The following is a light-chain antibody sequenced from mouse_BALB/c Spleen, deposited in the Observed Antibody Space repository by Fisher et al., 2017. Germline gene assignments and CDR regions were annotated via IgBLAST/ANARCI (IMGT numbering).Light chain of an antibody. V-gene: IGKV8-28*01. CDR3: QNDHSYPLT. Sequence: DIVMTQSPSSLSVSAGEKVTMSCKSSQSLLNSGNQKNYLAWYQQKPGQSPKLLIYWASTRESGVPDRFTGSGSGTDFTLTISSVQAEDLAVYYCQNDHSYPLTFGAGTKLELK. CDR2: WAS. J-gene: IGKJ5*01. CDR1: QSLLNSGNQKNY.